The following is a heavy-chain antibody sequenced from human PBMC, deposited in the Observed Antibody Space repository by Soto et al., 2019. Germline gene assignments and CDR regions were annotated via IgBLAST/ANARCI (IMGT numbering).Heavy chain of an antibody. CDR3: ARDRNLETSAWARDY. J-gene: IGHJ4*02. D-gene: IGHD6-19*01. V-gene: IGHV1-46*03. CDR2: INANSGTT. CDR1: GYTFTSHY. Sequence: QVQLVQSGAEVKKPGAAVEVSCKAFGYTFTSHYVHWVRQAPGQGLEWMGLINANSGTTSYAQKFQGRVTMTRDTSTSTVYMELSSLRFEDTAVYYCARDRNLETSAWARDYWGQGTLVTVSS.